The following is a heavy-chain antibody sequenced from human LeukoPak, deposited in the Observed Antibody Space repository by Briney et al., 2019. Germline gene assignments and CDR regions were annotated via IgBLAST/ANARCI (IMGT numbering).Heavy chain of an antibody. V-gene: IGHV1-2*02. CDR3: ARDHGYYDFWSGYYKGPFDY. D-gene: IGHD3-3*01. CDR2: INPNSGGT. J-gene: IGHJ4*02. Sequence: ASVKVSCKASGYTFTGYYMHWVRQAPGQGLERMGWINPNSGGTNYAQKFQGRVTMTRDTPISTAYMELSRLRSDDTAVYYCARDHGYYDFWSGYYKGPFDYWGQGTLVTVSS. CDR1: GYTFTGYY.